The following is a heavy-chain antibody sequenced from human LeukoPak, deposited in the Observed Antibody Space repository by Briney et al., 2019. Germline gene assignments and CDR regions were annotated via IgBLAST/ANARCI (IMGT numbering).Heavy chain of an antibody. CDR2: IKPDGSAQ. CDR1: GFTFSNYW. J-gene: IGHJ4*02. D-gene: IGHD4-17*01. CDR3: ARDYGDSY. Sequence: GGSLRLSCAASGFTFSNYWMTWVRQAPGKGLEWVANIKPDGSAQYYVDSVKGRFTISRDNAKNSVYLQMNSLRAEDTAVNYCARDYGDSYWGQGALVTVSS. V-gene: IGHV3-7*04.